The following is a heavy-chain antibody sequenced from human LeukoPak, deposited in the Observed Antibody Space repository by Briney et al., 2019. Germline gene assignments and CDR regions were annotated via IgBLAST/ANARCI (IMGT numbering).Heavy chain of an antibody. D-gene: IGHD3-10*01. CDR2: ISGSGGST. V-gene: IGHV3-23*01. J-gene: IGHJ6*02. CDR3: AKVERFGELLPPVSMDV. CDR1: GFTFSSYA. Sequence: PGGSLRLSCAASGFTFSSYAMSWVRQAPGKGLEWVSAISGSGGSTYYADSVKGRFTISRDNSKNTLYLQMNSLRAEDTAVYYCAKVERFGELLPPVSMDVWGQGTTVTVSS.